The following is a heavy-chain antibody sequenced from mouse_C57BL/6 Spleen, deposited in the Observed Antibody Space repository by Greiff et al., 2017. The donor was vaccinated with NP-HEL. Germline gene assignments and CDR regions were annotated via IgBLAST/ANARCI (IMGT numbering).Heavy chain of an antibody. CDR3: ARRDLYGPYFDY. Sequence: QVQLQQPGAELVKPGASVKMSCKASGYTFTSYWITWVKQRPGQGLEWIGDIYPGSGSTNYNEKFKSKATLTVDTSSSTAYMQLSSLTSEDSAVYYCARRDLYGPYFDYWGQGTTLTVSS. CDR2: IYPGSGST. CDR1: GYTFTSYW. D-gene: IGHD1-2*01. V-gene: IGHV1-55*01. J-gene: IGHJ2*01.